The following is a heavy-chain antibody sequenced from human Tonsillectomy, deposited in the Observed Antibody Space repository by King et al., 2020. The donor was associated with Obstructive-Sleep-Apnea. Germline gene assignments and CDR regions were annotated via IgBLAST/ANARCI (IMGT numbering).Heavy chain of an antibody. J-gene: IGHJ6*02. V-gene: IGHV4-59*01. CDR3: ARDTQGGYNPSYYYYDGMDV. CDR1: GGSISSYY. D-gene: IGHD5-24*01. CDR2: IYYSGST. Sequence: QLQESGPGLVKPSETLSLTCTVSGGSISSYYWSWIRQPPGKGLEWFGYIYYSGSTNYNPSLMSRVTISVDTSKKQFSLKLSSVTAADTAVYYCARDTQGGYNPSYYYYDGMDVWGQGTTVTVSS.